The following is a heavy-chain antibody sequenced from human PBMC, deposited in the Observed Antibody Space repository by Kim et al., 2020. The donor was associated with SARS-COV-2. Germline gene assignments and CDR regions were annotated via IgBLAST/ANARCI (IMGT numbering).Heavy chain of an antibody. CDR1: GGTFSSYA. CDR3: ARLYCTNGVCYDY. Sequence: SVKVSCKASGGTFSSYAISWVRQAPGQGLEWMGGIIPIFGTANYAQKFQGRVTITADESTSTAYMELSSLRSEDTAVYYCARLYCTNGVCYDYWGQGTLVTVSS. D-gene: IGHD2-8*01. V-gene: IGHV1-69*13. CDR2: IIPIFGTA. J-gene: IGHJ4*02.